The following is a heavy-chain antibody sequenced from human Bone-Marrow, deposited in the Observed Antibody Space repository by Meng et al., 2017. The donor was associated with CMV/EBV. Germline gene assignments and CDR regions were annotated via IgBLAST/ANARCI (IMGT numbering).Heavy chain of an antibody. Sequence: GESLKISCVGSGFTFSSSEMHWVRQALGKGLEWVSYISNTGSAFDYGDSVKGRFTISRDNTKNSVYLQMDSLRVEDTALYYCVRGWSVIWGHGTLVTVSS. CDR3: VRGWSVI. CDR1: GFTFSSSE. V-gene: IGHV3-48*03. CDR2: ISNTGSAF. D-gene: IGHD2-21*01. J-gene: IGHJ4*01.